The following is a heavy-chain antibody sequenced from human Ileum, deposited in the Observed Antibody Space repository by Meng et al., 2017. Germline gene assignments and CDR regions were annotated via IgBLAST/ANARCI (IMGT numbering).Heavy chain of an antibody. V-gene: IGHV4-61*01. CDR3: ARDLGSVWVLGD. CDR2: VSHTEDT. D-gene: IGHD3-16*01. Sequence: GPVRGLMGPSETLLLSGNVSGAYVSCFLHLWNWIRQSPGRGLEWIGHVSHTEDTKYNPSLKSRVSISIDKSKNQISLKLTSVTAADTAVYYCARDLGSVWVLGDWGQGSLVTVSS. CDR1: GAYVSCFLHL. J-gene: IGHJ4*02.